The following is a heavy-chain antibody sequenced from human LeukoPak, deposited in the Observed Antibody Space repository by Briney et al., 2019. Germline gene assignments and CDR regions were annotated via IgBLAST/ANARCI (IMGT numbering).Heavy chain of an antibody. V-gene: IGHV1-69*02. Sequence: GASVKVSCKASGGTFSSYTISWVRQAPGQGLEWMGRIIPILGIANYAQKFQGRATITADKSTSTAYMELSSLRSEDTAVYYCARNTMGSVVVPAATGTFDYWGQGTLVTVSS. J-gene: IGHJ4*02. CDR3: ARNTMGSVVVPAATGTFDY. CDR2: IIPILGIA. CDR1: GGTFSSYT. D-gene: IGHD2-2*01.